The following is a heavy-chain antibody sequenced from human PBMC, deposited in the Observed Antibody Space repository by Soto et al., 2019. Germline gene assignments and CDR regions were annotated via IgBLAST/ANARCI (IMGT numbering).Heavy chain of an antibody. D-gene: IGHD6-19*01. CDR3: ARIAVAGHGYFDY. Sequence: QVQLVQSGAEVKKPGASVKVSCKTSGYTFTSYAIHWVRQAPGQGLEWMGWISAYDGNTNYAQNLQGRVTMTTDTSTRTAYMELRRLRSDDTAVYYCARIAVAGHGYFDYWGQGTLVTVSS. J-gene: IGHJ4*02. CDR1: GYTFTSYA. V-gene: IGHV1-18*01. CDR2: ISAYDGNT.